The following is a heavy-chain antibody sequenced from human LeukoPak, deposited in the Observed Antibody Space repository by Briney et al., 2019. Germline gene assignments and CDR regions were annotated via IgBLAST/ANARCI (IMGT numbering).Heavy chain of an antibody. Sequence: GGSLRLSCAASGFTFSSYAMTWVRQAPGKGLEWVSGISGSGGSANYADSVKGRFTISRANSKNMLYLQMNSLRAEDTAVYYCAKLDIVVVPAAVIDYWGQGTLVTVSS. CDR2: ISGSGGSA. D-gene: IGHD2-2*01. CDR3: AKLDIVVVPAAVIDY. V-gene: IGHV3-23*01. CDR1: GFTFSSYA. J-gene: IGHJ4*02.